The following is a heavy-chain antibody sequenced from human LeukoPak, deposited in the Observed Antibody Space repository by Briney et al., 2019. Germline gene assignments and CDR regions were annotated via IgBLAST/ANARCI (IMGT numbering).Heavy chain of an antibody. V-gene: IGHV1-58*01. Sequence: GTSVKVSCKASGFTFTSSAVQWVRQARGQRLEWIGWIVVGSGNTNYAQKFQERVTITRDMSTSTVYMELSSLRSEDTAVYYCAADRGYSSGWQLDYWGQGTLVTVSS. J-gene: IGHJ4*02. D-gene: IGHD6-19*01. CDR1: GFTFTSSA. CDR3: AADRGYSSGWQLDY. CDR2: IVVGSGNT.